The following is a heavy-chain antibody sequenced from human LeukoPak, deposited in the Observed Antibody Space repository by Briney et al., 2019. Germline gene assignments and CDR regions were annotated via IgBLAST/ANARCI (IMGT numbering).Heavy chain of an antibody. CDR3: ARETIEAFDV. V-gene: IGHV1-18*01. Sequence: AAVNVSCKSAGYSFSTYGIGWVRQAPGQGLEWMGWISAYSGNTNYAQKFQGRVTMTTDTSTSTAHLEMRSLRPDDTAVYYCARETIEAFDVWGQGTMVTVSS. CDR2: ISAYSGNT. CDR1: GYSFSTYG. J-gene: IGHJ3*01. D-gene: IGHD4/OR15-4a*01.